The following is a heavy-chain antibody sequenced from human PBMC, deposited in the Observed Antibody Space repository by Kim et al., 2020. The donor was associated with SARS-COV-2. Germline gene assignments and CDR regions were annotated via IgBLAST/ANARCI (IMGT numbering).Heavy chain of an antibody. CDR1: GYTFTSYG. J-gene: IGHJ6*02. Sequence: ASVKVSCKASGYTFTSYGISWVRQAPGQGLEWMGWISAYNGNTNYAQKLQGRVTMTTDTSTSTAYMELRSLRSDDTAVYYCVREDSGYDYPLFWSLAIYYYGMDVWGQGTTVTVSS. CDR2: ISAYNGNT. V-gene: IGHV1-18*01. D-gene: IGHD5-12*01. CDR3: VREDSGYDYPLFWSLAIYYYGMDV.